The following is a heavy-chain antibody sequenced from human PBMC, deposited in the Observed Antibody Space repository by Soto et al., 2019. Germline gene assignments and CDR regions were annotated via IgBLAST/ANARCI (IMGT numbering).Heavy chain of an antibody. V-gene: IGHV3-15*07. CDR1: GFTSSNAW. Sequence: PGGSLRLSCAASGFTSSNAWMNWVRQAPGKGLEWVGRIKSKGDGGTTEYAAPVKGRFTISRDDSKNTLYLQMNSLKTEDAAVYYCTTNQNLRSSSHWYFDLWGRGTLVTVSS. CDR3: TTNQNLRSSSHWYFDL. J-gene: IGHJ2*01. CDR2: IKSKGDGGTT. D-gene: IGHD4-17*01.